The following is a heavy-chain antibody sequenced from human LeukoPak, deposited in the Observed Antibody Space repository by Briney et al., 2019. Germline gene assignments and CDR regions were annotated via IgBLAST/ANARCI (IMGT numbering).Heavy chain of an antibody. Sequence: ASVKVSGEASAYTFTDYYMHWVRQAPGQGLEWMGWINPNSGGTNYAHNFQGRVTMTRDTSIRTAYMELSRLRSDDTAVYYCARPSSYDFWSGPDYWGQGTLVTVSS. D-gene: IGHD3-3*01. CDR3: ARPSSYDFWSGPDY. CDR1: AYTFTDYY. CDR2: INPNSGGT. V-gene: IGHV1-2*02. J-gene: IGHJ4*02.